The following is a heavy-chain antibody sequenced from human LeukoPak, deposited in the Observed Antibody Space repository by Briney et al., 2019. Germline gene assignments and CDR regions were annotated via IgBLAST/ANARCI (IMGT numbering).Heavy chain of an antibody. J-gene: IGHJ3*02. D-gene: IGHD3-10*01. CDR3: ARDATDNYYGSGSSGAFDI. V-gene: IGHV3-7*01. CDR1: GFTFSSYW. CDR2: IKQDGSEK. Sequence: PGGSLRLSCAASGFTFSSYWMSWVRQAPGKGLEWVANIKQDGSEKYYVDSVKGRFTISRDNAKNSLYLQMNSLRAEDTAVYYCARDATDNYYGSGSSGAFDIWGQGTMVIVSS.